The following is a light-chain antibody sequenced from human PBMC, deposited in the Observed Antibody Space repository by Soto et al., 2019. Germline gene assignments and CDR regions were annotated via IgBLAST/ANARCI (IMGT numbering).Light chain of an antibody. CDR2: DVS. Sequence: QSVLTQPASVSGSPGQSITISCTGTISDVGGYNYVSWYQQHPGKAPKLMIYDVSNRPSGVSNRFSGSKPGNTASLTISGLQAEDEADYYCSSYTSSSTLEVFGTWTKVTVL. V-gene: IGLV2-14*01. CDR3: SSYTSSSTLEV. J-gene: IGLJ1*01. CDR1: ISDVGGYNY.